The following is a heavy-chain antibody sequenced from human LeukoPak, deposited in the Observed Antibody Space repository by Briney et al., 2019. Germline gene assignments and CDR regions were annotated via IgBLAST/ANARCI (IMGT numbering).Heavy chain of an antibody. Sequence: PGETLTLTCSVSGGSIGSYDWSWIRQSAGQGLEWIGRVHSSGTTNYNPSLERRVTISVDKSKNQFSLELTTVTAADTAVYSCAREHLDFSQGGLCTYYFDFWGQGTLVTVSS. V-gene: IGHV4-4*07. CDR2: VHSSGTT. J-gene: IGHJ4*02. CDR1: GGSIGSYD. CDR3: AREHLDFSQGGLCTYYFDF. D-gene: IGHD3-3*01.